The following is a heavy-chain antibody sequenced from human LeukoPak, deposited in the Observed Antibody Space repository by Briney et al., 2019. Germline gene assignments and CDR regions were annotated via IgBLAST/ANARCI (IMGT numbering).Heavy chain of an antibody. J-gene: IGHJ4*02. CDR2: IKQDGSTK. V-gene: IGHV3-7*01. CDR3: TRDTDGSLDY. Sequence: GGSLRLSCAASGFTFTNSWMAWVRQAPGKGLVWVANIKQDGSTKHDVYSLKRLSTITKDNHNNSLYLQMNNLRADDTAVYYCTRDTDGSLDYWGQGILVTVAS. CDR1: GFTFTNSW. D-gene: IGHD1-26*01.